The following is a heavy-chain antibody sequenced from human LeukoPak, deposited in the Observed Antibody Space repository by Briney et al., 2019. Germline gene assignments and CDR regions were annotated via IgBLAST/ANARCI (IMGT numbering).Heavy chain of an antibody. CDR2: IYYSGST. Sequence: PSETLSLTCTVSGGSISSSSYYWGWIRQPPGKGLEWIGSIYYSGSTYYNPSLKSRVTISVDTSKNQFSLKLSSVTAADTAVYYCARERTDYGSRSSWFDPWGQGTLVTVSS. CDR1: GGSISSSSYY. J-gene: IGHJ5*02. D-gene: IGHD3-22*01. V-gene: IGHV4-39*07. CDR3: ARERTDYGSRSSWFDP.